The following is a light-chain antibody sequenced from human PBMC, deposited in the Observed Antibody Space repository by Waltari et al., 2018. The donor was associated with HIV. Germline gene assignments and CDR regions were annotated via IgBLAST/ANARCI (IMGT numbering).Light chain of an antibody. CDR2: EVS. V-gene: IGLV2-14*01. CDR1: SSDVGGYNY. CDR3: SSYTSSRTVV. J-gene: IGLJ2*01. Sequence: QSALTQPASVSGSPGQSITIACNGTSSDVGGYNYVPWYQQHPGKAPKLMIYEVSNRPSGVSNRFSGSKSGNTASLTISGLQAEDEADYYCSSYTSSRTVVFGGGTKLTVL.